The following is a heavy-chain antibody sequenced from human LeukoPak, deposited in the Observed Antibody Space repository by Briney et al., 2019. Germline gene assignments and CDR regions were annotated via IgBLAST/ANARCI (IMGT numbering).Heavy chain of an antibody. Sequence: GGSLRLSCAASGFTFSSYSMNWVRQAPGKRLEWVSSISSSSYIYYADSVKGRFTISRDNAKNSLYLQMNSLRAEDTAVYYCARDIDYGDDYGMDVWGKGTTVTVSS. CDR3: ARDIDYGDDYGMDV. CDR1: GFTFSSYS. CDR2: ISSSSYI. J-gene: IGHJ6*04. V-gene: IGHV3-21*01. D-gene: IGHD4-17*01.